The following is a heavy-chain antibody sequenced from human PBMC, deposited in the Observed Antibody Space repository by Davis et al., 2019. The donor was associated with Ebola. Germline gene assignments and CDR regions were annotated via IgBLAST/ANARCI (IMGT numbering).Heavy chain of an antibody. V-gene: IGHV3-30-3*02. Sequence: PGGSLRLSCAASGFTFSSYAMHWVRQAPGKGLEWVAVISYDGSNKYYADSVKGRFTISRDNSKNTLYLQMNALTAEDTALYYCAKLRSHDYTDSSDDFYLDLWGRGTLVTVSS. CDR1: GFTFSSYA. J-gene: IGHJ2*01. CDR3: AKLRSHDYTDSSDDFYLDL. CDR2: ISYDGSNK. D-gene: IGHD3-16*01.